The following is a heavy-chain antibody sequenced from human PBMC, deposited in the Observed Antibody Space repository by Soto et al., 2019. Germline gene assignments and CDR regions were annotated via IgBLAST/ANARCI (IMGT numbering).Heavy chain of an antibody. CDR3: ARGLYSGGQ. J-gene: IGHJ4*02. Sequence: ASVKVSCKASGYIFTNYYIHWVRQAPGQGLEWMAIINPNGGSTNCAQEFQGRITLTRDTSTSTVYMDLSSLTSEDTAVYYCARGLYSGGQWGQGTLVTVSS. D-gene: IGHD2-21*01. CDR2: INPNGGST. CDR1: GYIFTNYY. V-gene: IGHV1-46*01.